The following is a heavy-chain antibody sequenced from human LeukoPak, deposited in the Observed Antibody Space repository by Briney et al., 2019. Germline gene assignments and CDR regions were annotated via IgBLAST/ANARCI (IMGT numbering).Heavy chain of an antibody. J-gene: IGHJ6*02. CDR3: ARSTGEWDHYGMDV. D-gene: IGHD3-10*01. Sequence: TSVKVSCMASGYTFTGYYIHWVRQAPGQALEWMGWITPFNGNTNYAQKFQDRVTITRDRSMSTAYMELSSLRSEDTAMYYCARSTGEWDHYGMDVWGQGTTVTVSS. V-gene: IGHV1-45*02. CDR1: GYTFTGYY. CDR2: ITPFNGNT.